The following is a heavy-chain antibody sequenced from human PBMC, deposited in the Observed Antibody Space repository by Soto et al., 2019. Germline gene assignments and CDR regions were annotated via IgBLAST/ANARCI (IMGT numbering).Heavy chain of an antibody. J-gene: IGHJ4*02. V-gene: IGHV1-8*01. CDR1: GYTFTSYD. Sequence: ASVKVSCKASGYTFTSYDINWVRQATGQGLEWMGWMNPNSGNTGYAQKFQGRVTMTRNTSISTAYMELSSLRSEDTAVYYCARVGGYSGYDLLDYWVQGTLVTVSS. D-gene: IGHD5-12*01. CDR2: MNPNSGNT. CDR3: ARVGGYSGYDLLDY.